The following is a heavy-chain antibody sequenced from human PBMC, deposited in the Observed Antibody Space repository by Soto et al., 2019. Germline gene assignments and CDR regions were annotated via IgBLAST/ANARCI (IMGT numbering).Heavy chain of an antibody. D-gene: IGHD5-18*01. V-gene: IGHV4-31*03. CDR1: GGSISSGGFY. CDR3: AIANPDGYSYGPYYFDY. J-gene: IGHJ4*02. CDR2: FSYGGST. Sequence: QVQLQESGPGLVKPSQTLSLTCSVSGGSISSGGFYWSWIRQHPEKGLEWIGYFSYGGSTDHNPSLNSRITMSVDTSKTQFSLRVNSVTAADTAVYYCAIANPDGYSYGPYYFDYWGQGTLVTVSS.